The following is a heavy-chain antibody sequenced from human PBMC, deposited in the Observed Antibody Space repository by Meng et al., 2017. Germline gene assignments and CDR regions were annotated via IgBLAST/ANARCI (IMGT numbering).Heavy chain of an antibody. V-gene: IGHV4-39*07. Sequence: GSLRLSCTVSGGSISSSTYYWGWIRQPPGKGLEWIGSIYYSGSTYYNPSLKSRVTVSVDTSKNQFSLKLDSVTAADTAVYYCARDPISERPDYWGQGALVTVSS. CDR2: IYYSGST. D-gene: IGHD1-1*01. CDR3: ARDPISERPDY. CDR1: GGSISSSTYY. J-gene: IGHJ4*02.